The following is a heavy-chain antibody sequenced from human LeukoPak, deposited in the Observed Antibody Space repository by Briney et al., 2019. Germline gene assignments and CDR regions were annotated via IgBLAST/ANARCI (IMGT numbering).Heavy chain of an antibody. Sequence: SETLSLTCAVYGGSFSGYYWSWIRQPPGKGLEWIGEINHIGSTNYNPSLKSRVTISVDTSKNQFSLKLSSVTAADTAVYYCARGAPPPGIAVAGTWFDPWGQGTLVTVSS. CDR3: ARGAPPPGIAVAGTWFDP. CDR1: GGSFSGYY. J-gene: IGHJ5*02. CDR2: INHIGST. D-gene: IGHD6-19*01. V-gene: IGHV4-34*01.